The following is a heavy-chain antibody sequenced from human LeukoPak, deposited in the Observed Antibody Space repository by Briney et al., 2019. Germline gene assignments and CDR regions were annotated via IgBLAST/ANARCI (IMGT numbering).Heavy chain of an antibody. V-gene: IGHV1-18*01. Sequence: GASVKVSCKASGYTFTSYGISWVRQAPGQGLEWMGWISAYNGNTNYAQKLQGRVTMTTDTSTSTAYMELRSLRSDDTAVYYCARDSLLFDYVWGSYRLDYWGQGTLVTVSS. J-gene: IGHJ4*02. CDR3: ARDSLLFDYVWGSYRLDY. CDR1: GYTFTSYG. D-gene: IGHD3-16*02. CDR2: ISAYNGNT.